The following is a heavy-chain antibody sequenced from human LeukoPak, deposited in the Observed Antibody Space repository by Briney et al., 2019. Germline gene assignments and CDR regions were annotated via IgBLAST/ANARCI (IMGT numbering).Heavy chain of an antibody. Sequence: GGSLRLSCADSGFTFSNFWMSWVRQAPGKGLEWVANINQDGTEKYYVDSVKGRFTISRDNAKTSLYLQMNSLRAEDTAVYYCARDRSPGNFDYWGQGTLVTVSS. V-gene: IGHV3-7*01. D-gene: IGHD3-10*01. CDR3: ARDRSPGNFDY. CDR1: GFTFSNFW. CDR2: INQDGTEK. J-gene: IGHJ4*02.